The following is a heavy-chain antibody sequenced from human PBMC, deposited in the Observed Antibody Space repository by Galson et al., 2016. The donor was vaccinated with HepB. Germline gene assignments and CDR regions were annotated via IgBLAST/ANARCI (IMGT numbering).Heavy chain of an antibody. D-gene: IGHD3-9*01. J-gene: IGHJ4*02. CDR1: GFTFSNYA. V-gene: IGHV3-30*04. Sequence: SLRLSCAVSGFTFSNYAMHWGRQAPGKGLGWVSVVTSDGSRRSYADSVKGRFTIDRDNSKNTLFLPMNSLTREDTAVYFCARDPDYNNSTGTFDYWGQGSLVTVSS. CDR3: ARDPDYNNSTGTFDY. CDR2: VTSDGSRR.